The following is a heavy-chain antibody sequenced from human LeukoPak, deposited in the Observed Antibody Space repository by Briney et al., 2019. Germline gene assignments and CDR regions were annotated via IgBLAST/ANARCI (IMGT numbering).Heavy chain of an antibody. J-gene: IGHJ3*02. CDR3: ASEVGVTIFGVATPIDAFDI. CDR1: GGSINSSYYY. V-gene: IGHV4-39*07. Sequence: SETLSLTCTVSGGSINSSYYYWGWIRQPPGKGLEWIGSIYHSGSTYYNPSLKSRVTISVDTSKNQFSLKLSSVTAADTAVYYCASEVGVTIFGVATPIDAFDIWGQGTMVTVSS. D-gene: IGHD3-3*01. CDR2: IYHSGST.